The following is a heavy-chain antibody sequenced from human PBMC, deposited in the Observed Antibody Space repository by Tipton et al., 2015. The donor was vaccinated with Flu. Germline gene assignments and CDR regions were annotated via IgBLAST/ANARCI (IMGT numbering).Heavy chain of an antibody. J-gene: IGHJ4*02. Sequence: GSLRLSCAASGFNFRSYDMHWVRQVTGKRLEWVSRIATDGATFYRGSVKGRFTISRENVRNSISLQMNSLRVGDTAMYFCVRDSSPDCGGDCPFAFWGPGIRVTVSS. V-gene: IGHV3-13*01. CDR2: IATDGAT. D-gene: IGHD2-21*02. CDR1: GFNFRSYD. CDR3: VRDSSPDCGGDCPFAF.